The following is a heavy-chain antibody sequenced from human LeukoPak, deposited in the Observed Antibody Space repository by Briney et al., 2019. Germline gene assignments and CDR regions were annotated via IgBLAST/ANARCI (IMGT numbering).Heavy chain of an antibody. J-gene: IGHJ4*02. V-gene: IGHV7-4-1*02. CDR1: GCTFTNYG. CDR2: INTNTGNP. Sequence: ASVKVSCKASGCTFTNYGLNWVRQAPGQGLEGRGWINTNTGNPTYAQGFTGRFVFSLDTSVSTAYLQINTLKTEDTAVYYCARGQDYFDSSGYFPVVRHWGQGTLVTVSS. D-gene: IGHD3-22*01. CDR3: ARGQDYFDSSGYFPVVRH.